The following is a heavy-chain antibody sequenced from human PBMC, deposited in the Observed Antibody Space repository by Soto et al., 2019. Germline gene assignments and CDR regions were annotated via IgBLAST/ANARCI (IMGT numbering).Heavy chain of an antibody. J-gene: IGHJ4*02. CDR1: GGTFSSYA. CDR2: FIPIFGTT. Sequence: QVHLVQSGAEVKKPGSSVKVSCKASGGTFSSYAISWVRQAPGQGLEWMGGFIPIFGTTNYAQKFQGRVTITADESTSRAYMELSSLRPEDTAVYYCTRDRGRRYNDGRGYCYSAYWGQGTLVTVSS. CDR3: TRDRGRRYNDGRGYCYSAY. V-gene: IGHV1-69*01. D-gene: IGHD3-22*01.